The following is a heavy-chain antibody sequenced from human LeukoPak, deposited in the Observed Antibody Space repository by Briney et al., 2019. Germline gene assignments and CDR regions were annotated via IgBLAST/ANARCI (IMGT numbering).Heavy chain of an antibody. CDR3: ARLRITSSFYGMDV. CDR1: GYTFTSYY. V-gene: IGHV1-3*01. CDR2: INAGNGNT. D-gene: IGHD3-10*01. Sequence: GASVKVSCKASGYTFTSYYMHWVRQAPGQRLEWMGWINAGNGNTKYSQKFQGRVTITRDTSASTAYMELSSLRSEDTAVYYCARLRITSSFYGMDVWGQGTTVTVSS. J-gene: IGHJ6*02.